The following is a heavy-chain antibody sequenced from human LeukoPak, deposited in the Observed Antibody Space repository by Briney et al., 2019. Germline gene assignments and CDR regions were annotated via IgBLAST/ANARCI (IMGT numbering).Heavy chain of an antibody. D-gene: IGHD2-2*01. CDR3: ASLDCSSTSCYLNY. CDR2: INHGGST. CDR1: GGSFSSYY. Sequence: PETLSLTCAVHGGSFSSYYWSWIRQPPGKGLEWIGDINHGGSTHYNPSLKSRVTISVDTSKNQFSLKMSSVTAADTALYYCASLDCSSTSCYLNYWGQGTLVTVSS. J-gene: IGHJ4*02. V-gene: IGHV4-34*01.